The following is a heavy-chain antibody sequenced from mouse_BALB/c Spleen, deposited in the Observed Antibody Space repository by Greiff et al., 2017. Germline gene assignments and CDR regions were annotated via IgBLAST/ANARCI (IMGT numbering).Heavy chain of an antibody. J-gene: IGHJ2*01. V-gene: IGHV1S127*01. Sequence: QVHVKQSGPQLVRPGASVKISCKASGYSFTSYWMHWVKQRPGQGLEWIGMIDPSDSETRLNQKFKDKATLTVDKSSSTAYMQLSSPTSEDSAVYYCAREGGNYAGFDYWGQGTTLTVSS. CDR3: AREGGNYAGFDY. D-gene: IGHD2-1*01. CDR2: IDPSDSET. CDR1: GYSFTSYW.